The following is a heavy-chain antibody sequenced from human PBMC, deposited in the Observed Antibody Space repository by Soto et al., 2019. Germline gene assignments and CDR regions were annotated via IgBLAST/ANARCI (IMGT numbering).Heavy chain of an antibody. CDR2: TIPIFITT. CDR3: AREGRGKKAGYNGLVSLGY. CDR1: GSRFSNYV. D-gene: IGHD2-2*02. J-gene: IGHJ4*02. Sequence: QVQLLQSGAEVKTPGSSLKVSCTVSGSRFSNYVISWVRQAPGHGLEWLGRTIPIFITTQYAQKFQGRVTITADKSTNTASLELSSLRSDDTAVYYCAREGRGKKAGYNGLVSLGYWGQGTLVTVSS. V-gene: IGHV1-69*06.